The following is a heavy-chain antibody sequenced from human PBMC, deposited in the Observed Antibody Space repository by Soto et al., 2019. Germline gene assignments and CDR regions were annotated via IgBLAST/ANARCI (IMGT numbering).Heavy chain of an antibody. J-gene: IGHJ6*02. CDR3: AMVDVYVTPSPQDV. V-gene: IGHV1-18*01. Sequence: ASVKVSCKASGYRFTSYGIGWVRQAPGQGLEWMGWINAYNGNTNYAQNLQGRVTLTTDTSTSTAYMELRSLRSNDTAVYYCAMVDVYVTPSPQDVWGYGTSVTVSS. CDR1: GYRFTSYG. D-gene: IGHD3-16*01. CDR2: INAYNGNT.